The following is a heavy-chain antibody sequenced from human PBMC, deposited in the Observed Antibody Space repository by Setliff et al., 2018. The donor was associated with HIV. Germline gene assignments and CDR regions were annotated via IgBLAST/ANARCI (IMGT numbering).Heavy chain of an antibody. CDR1: GDSISGSDYY. D-gene: IGHD4-17*01. CDR2: VYYNGVT. Sequence: PSETLSLTCTVSGDSISGSDYYWAWIRQPPGKGLEWIGSVYYNGVTYYNPSLKSRVTISVDTSKKQFFLRLNSVTAADTAVYYCARGTGAQYGYYFDYWGQGTLVTVSS. J-gene: IGHJ4*02. CDR3: ARGTGAQYGYYFDY. V-gene: IGHV4-39*07.